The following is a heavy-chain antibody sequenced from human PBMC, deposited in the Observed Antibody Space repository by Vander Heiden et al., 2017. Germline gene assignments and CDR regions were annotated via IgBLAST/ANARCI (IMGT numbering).Heavy chain of an antibody. D-gene: IGHD5-12*01. Sequence: EVQLLESGGGLVQPGGSLSLSCSVSRFTFSSDAMSWVRQAPGRGLEWVASISASGGVTYYKDSLRGRFTIFRDNLKNTLYLQMDTLRAEDTALYYCAKGIYDVYDVWGQGAMVTVSS. CDR3: AKGIYDVYDV. V-gene: IGHV3-23*01. CDR2: ISASGGVT. J-gene: IGHJ3*01. CDR1: RFTFSSDA.